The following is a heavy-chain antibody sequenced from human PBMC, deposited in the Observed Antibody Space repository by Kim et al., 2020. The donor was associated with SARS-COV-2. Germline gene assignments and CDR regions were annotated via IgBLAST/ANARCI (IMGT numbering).Heavy chain of an antibody. CDR2: IYYSGST. CDR3: ASYYYDSSGYNYGMDV. D-gene: IGHD3-22*01. Sequence: SETLSLTCTVSGGSISSYYWSWIRQPPGKGLEWIGYIYYSGSTNYNPSLKSRVTISVDTSKNQFSLKLSSVTAADTAVYYCASYYYDSSGYNYGMDVWG. V-gene: IGHV4-59*01. J-gene: IGHJ6*02. CDR1: GGSISSYY.